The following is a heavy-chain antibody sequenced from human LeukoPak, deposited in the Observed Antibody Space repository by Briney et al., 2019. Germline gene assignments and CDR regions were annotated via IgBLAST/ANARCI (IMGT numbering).Heavy chain of an antibody. J-gene: IGHJ3*02. V-gene: IGHV4-34*01. CDR1: GGSFSGYY. CDR3: ARVSPYSGSYWAFDI. D-gene: IGHD1-26*01. CDR2: INHSGST. Sequence: SETLSLTCAVYGGSFSGYYWSWIRQPPGKGLEWIGEINHSGSTYYNPSLKSRVTISVDTSKNQFSLKPSSVTAADTAVYYCARVSPYSGSYWAFDIWGQGTMVTVSS.